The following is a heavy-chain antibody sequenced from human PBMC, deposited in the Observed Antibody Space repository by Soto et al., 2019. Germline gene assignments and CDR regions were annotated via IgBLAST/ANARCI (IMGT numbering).Heavy chain of an antibody. V-gene: IGHV3-23*01. CDR1: GFTFSSYA. J-gene: IGHJ4*02. D-gene: IGHD6-13*01. Sequence: VHLLESGGGLVQPGGSLRLSCAASGFTFSSYAMNWVRQAPGKGLEWVSTISGSGDTTYYADSVKGRFAISRDNSKNTLYLQMNSLRAEDTAVYYCAKDRSSWYARSLDYWGQGTLVTVSS. CDR2: ISGSGDTT. CDR3: AKDRSSWYARSLDY.